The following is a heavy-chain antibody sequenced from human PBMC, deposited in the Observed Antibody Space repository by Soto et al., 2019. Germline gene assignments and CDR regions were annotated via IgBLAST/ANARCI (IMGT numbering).Heavy chain of an antibody. CDR2: INPSGGST. Sequence: ASLKGSCKASGYSFTSYYMHWVRQAPGQGLEWMGIINPSGGSTSYAQKFQGRVTMTRDTSTSTVYMELSSLRSEDTAVYYCARGVAHYYDSSGYYGCWGQGTLVTVSS. V-gene: IGHV1-46*01. J-gene: IGHJ4*02. CDR3: ARGVAHYYDSSGYYGC. D-gene: IGHD3-22*01. CDR1: GYSFTSYY.